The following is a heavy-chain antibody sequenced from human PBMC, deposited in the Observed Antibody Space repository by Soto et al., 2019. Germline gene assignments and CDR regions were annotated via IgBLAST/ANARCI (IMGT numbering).Heavy chain of an antibody. CDR1: GGTFSSYA. CDR2: IIPYNGKA. V-gene: IGHV1-18*01. D-gene: IGHD4-17*01. CDR3: ARVFTYSYGDYFPFDY. Sequence: ASVKVSCKASGGTFSSYAISWVRQAPGQGLEWMGGIIPYNGKANYAQKLQGRVTMTTDTSTSTAYMELRSLRSDDTAVYYCARVFTYSYGDYFPFDYWGQGSLVTVSS. J-gene: IGHJ4*02.